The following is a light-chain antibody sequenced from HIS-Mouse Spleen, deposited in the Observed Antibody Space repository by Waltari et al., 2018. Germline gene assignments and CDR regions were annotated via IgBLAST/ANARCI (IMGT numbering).Light chain of an antibody. CDR3: AAWDDSLSGPV. CDR1: SSNIGSNY. Sequence: QSVLTQPPSASGTPGQRVTTPCSGRSSNIGSNYVYWYQQLPGTAPKLLIYRNNQRPSGVPDRFSGSKSGTSASLAISGLRSEDEADYYCAAWDDSLSGPVFGGGTKLTVL. CDR2: RNN. V-gene: IGLV1-47*01. J-gene: IGLJ3*02.